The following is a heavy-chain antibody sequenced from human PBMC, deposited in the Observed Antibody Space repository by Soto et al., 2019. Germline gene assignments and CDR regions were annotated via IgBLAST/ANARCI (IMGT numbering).Heavy chain of an antibody. D-gene: IGHD3-16*01. V-gene: IGHV1-18*04. CDR3: ARDALRVKVSTSSWFDS. J-gene: IGHJ5*01. CDR2: ISPYNGKR. Sequence: GXSVKVACNASGYPFSSYTINWVRQAPGQGLEWMGRISPYNGKRDYGQKLQGRVTMTFDSSTTTAYLEMRSLRFDDTAVYYCARDALRVKVSTSSWFDSWGQGTLVTVSS. CDR1: GYPFSSYT.